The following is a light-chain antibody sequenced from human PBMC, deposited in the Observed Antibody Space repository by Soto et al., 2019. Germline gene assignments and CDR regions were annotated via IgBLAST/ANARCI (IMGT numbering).Light chain of an antibody. CDR1: QGIGSY. CDR3: QNLNTYVFT. Sequence: IQLTQSPVFLSASVGDRVTITCRASQGIGSYLAWYQQKPGRAPKLLIYAASTLQSGVPSRFSGSGSGTEFTLTISSLQPEDFATYYWQNLNTYVFTFGPGTEVDLK. V-gene: IGKV1-9*01. CDR2: AAS. J-gene: IGKJ3*01.